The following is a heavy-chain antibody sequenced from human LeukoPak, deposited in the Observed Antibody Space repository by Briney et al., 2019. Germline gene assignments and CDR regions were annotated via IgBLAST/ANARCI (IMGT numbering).Heavy chain of an antibody. J-gene: IGHJ5*02. CDR1: GGSISSSSYY. CDR2: IYYSGST. D-gene: IGHD3-10*01. CDR3: ARGGRYGSGSYYP. V-gene: IGHV4-39*07. Sequence: ASETLSHTCTVSGGSISSSSYYWGWIRQPPGKGLEWIGSIYYSGSTYYNPSLKSRVTISVDTSKNQFSLKLSSVTAADTAVYYCARGGRYGSGSYYPWGQGTLVTVSS.